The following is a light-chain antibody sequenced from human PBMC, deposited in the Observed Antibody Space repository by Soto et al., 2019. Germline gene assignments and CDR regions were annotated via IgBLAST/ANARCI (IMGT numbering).Light chain of an antibody. V-gene: IGKV3-20*01. Sequence: EIVLTQSTGTLSLSPGERATLSCRASQSVSSSYLAWYQQKPGQAPRHLIYGASSRATGIPDRFSGSGSGTDFTLTISNLEPEDFAVYYCQQSGSSAFTFGPGTKVDI. CDR2: GAS. J-gene: IGKJ3*01. CDR3: QQSGSSAFT. CDR1: QSVSSSY.